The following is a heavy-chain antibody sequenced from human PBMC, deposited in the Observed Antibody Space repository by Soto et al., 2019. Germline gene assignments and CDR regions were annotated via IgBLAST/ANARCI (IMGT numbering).Heavy chain of an antibody. CDR1: GGSFSGYY. Sequence: SETLSLTCAVYGGSFSGYYWSWIRQPPGKGLEWIGEINHSGSTNYNPSLKSRVTISVDTSKNQFSLELSSVTAADTAVYYCARAGGFFDFNPWGQGTLVTVSS. V-gene: IGHV4-34*01. CDR3: ARAGGFFDFNP. CDR2: INHSGST. D-gene: IGHD3-16*01. J-gene: IGHJ5*02.